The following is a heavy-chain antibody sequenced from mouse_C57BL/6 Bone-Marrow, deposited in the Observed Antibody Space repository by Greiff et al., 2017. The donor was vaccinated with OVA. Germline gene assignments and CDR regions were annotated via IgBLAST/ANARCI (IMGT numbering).Heavy chain of an antibody. V-gene: IGHV1-50*01. D-gene: IGHD2-3*01. CDR2: IDPYDSYT. CDR1: GYTFTSYW. Sequence: VQLQQPGAELVKPGASVKLSCKASGYTFTSYWMQWVKQRPGQGLEWIGDIDPYDSYTNYNQKFTGKATLTVDTSSSTAYMQLSSLTSEDAAVYYGARLGWLLTWFAYWGQGTLVTVSA. J-gene: IGHJ3*01. CDR3: ARLGWLLTWFAY.